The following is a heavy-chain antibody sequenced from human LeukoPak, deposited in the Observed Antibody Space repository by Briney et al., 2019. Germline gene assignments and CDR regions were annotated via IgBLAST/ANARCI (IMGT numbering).Heavy chain of an antibody. V-gene: IGHV5-51*01. J-gene: IGHJ5*02. CDR3: ARHRVYYYDTSGHRGWFDP. CDR2: IHPGDSDT. CDR1: GYSFTSYW. Sequence: GESLKISCKGSGYSFTSYWIGWVRQMPGKGLEWMGIIHPGDSDTRYSPSFQGQVTISADKSISTAYLQWSSLKASDTAMYYCARHRVYYYDTSGHRGWFDPWGQGTLVTVSS. D-gene: IGHD3-22*01.